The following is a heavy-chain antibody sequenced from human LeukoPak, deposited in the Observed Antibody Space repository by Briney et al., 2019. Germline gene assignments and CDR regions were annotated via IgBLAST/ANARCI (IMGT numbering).Heavy chain of an antibody. CDR2: IYYSGST. D-gene: IGHD4-11*01. CDR3: ASQGLQLDY. J-gene: IGHJ4*02. V-gene: IGHV4-39*01. CDR1: GGSNSSSSYY. Sequence: SETLSLTCTVSGGSNSSSSYYWGWIRQPPGKGLEWIGSIYYSGSTYYNPSLKSRVTISVDTSKNQFSLKLSSVTAADTAVYYCASQGLQLDYWGQGTLVTVSS.